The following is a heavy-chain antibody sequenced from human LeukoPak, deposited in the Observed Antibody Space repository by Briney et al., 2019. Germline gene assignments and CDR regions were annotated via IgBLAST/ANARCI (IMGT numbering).Heavy chain of an antibody. CDR2: IYYSGTT. D-gene: IGHD3-3*01. CDR1: GDSIRGFY. CDR3: ARGGTYGHY. V-gene: IGHV4-59*01. Sequence: SETLSLTCTVSGDSIRGFYWSWIRQPPGKGLQWIGNIYYSGTTNYNPSFRGRVSISVDTSNNQFSLTLSSVTAADTAVYYCARGGTYGHYWGQGIPVTVSS. J-gene: IGHJ4*02.